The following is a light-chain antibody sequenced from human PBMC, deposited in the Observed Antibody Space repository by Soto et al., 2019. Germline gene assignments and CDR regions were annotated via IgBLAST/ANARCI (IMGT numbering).Light chain of an antibody. CDR1: SGDVGAYDR. CDR2: DVT. J-gene: IGLJ3*02. V-gene: IGLV2-11*01. Sequence: QSVLTQPRSVSGSPGQSVTISCTGTSGDVGAYDRVSWYQHHPTKAPKLIIYDVTNRPSGVPYRCSGSKSGSTASLTISGLQAEDEADYYCCSHAGGSSWVFGGGTKLTVL. CDR3: CSHAGGSSWV.